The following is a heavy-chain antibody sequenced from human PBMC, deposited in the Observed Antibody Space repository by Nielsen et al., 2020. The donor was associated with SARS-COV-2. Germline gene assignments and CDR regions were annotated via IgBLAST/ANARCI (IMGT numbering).Heavy chain of an antibody. CDR3: ASLGYCSSTSCFVDY. CDR2: ISYDGSNK. Sequence: GESLKISCAASGFTFSSYAMHWVRQAPGKGLEWVAVISYDGSNKYYADSVKGRFTISRDNSKNTLYLQMNSLRAEDTAVYYCASLGYCSSTSCFVDYWGQGTLVTVSS. CDR1: GFTFSSYA. V-gene: IGHV3-30-3*01. J-gene: IGHJ4*02. D-gene: IGHD2-2*01.